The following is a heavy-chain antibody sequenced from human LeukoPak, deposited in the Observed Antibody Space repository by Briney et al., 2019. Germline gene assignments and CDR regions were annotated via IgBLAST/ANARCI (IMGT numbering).Heavy chain of an antibody. CDR3: ARLVRSSSWYGGFDY. J-gene: IGHJ4*02. V-gene: IGHV4-34*01. D-gene: IGHD6-13*01. Sequence: ASETLSHTCTVSGGSISSYYWSWIRQPPGKGLEWIGEINHSGSTNYNPSLKSRVTISVDTSKNQFSLKLSSVTAADTAVYYCARLVRSSSWYGGFDYWGQGTLVTVSS. CDR1: GGSISSYY. CDR2: INHSGST.